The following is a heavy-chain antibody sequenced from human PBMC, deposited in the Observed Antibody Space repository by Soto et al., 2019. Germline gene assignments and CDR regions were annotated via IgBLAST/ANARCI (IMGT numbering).Heavy chain of an antibody. V-gene: IGHV4-31*03. D-gene: IGHD3-9*01. CDR1: GGSISSGGYY. CDR2: IYYSGST. CDR3: ARVGVSDILYYGMDV. J-gene: IGHJ6*02. Sequence: QVQLQESGPGLVKPSQTLSLTCTVSGGSISSGGYYWSWIRQHPGKGLEWIGYIYYSGSTYYNPSLKSRVTISVDTSKNQFSLKLSSVTAADTAVYYCARVGVSDILYYGMDVWGQGTTVTVSS.